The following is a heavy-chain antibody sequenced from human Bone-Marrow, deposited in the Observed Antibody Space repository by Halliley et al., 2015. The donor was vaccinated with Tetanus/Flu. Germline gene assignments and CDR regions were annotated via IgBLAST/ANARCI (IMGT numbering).Heavy chain of an antibody. Sequence: VSGMTDRGDGTYYADSVKGRFPISGDNSKATLYLQMNSLTPEDTAVYCARYVRWKYYYFHLDVWGQGTPVAASS. J-gene: IGHJ6*02. V-gene: IGHV3-23*01. CDR2: MTDRGDGT. CDR3: ARYVRWKYYYFHLDV. D-gene: IGHD1-1*01.